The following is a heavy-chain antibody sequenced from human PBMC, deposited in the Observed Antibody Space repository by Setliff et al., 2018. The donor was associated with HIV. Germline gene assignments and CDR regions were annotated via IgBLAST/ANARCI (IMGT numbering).Heavy chain of an antibody. CDR1: GGTFSSYA. Sequence: ASVKVSCKASGGTFSSYAISWVRLAGGQRLEWIGWIILDSGHTDYAQRFQGRVTITSDMSTSTGYMELSSLISEDTAMYYCAIRPSGYASGQFAAWGQGTLVTVSS. D-gene: IGHD5-12*01. CDR2: IILDSGHT. CDR3: AIRPSGYASGQFAA. V-gene: IGHV1-58*02. J-gene: IGHJ5*02.